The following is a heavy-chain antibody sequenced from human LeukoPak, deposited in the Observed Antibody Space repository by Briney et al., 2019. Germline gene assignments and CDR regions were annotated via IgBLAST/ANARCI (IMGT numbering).Heavy chain of an antibody. Sequence: APVRVSCKASWYTFTNYDINWVRKASGQGLEWMGWMNPNSGNTGSAQKFQGRVTMTSNTSISTAYMELSSLRSEDTAVYYCARGLRREQQLLRAFDYWGQGTPVTVSS. V-gene: IGHV1-8*01. CDR1: WYTFTNYD. D-gene: IGHD6-13*01. CDR3: ARGLRREQQLLRAFDY. CDR2: MNPNSGNT. J-gene: IGHJ4*02.